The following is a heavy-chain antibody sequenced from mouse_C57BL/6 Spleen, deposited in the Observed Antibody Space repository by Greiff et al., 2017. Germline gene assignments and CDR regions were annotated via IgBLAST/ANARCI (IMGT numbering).Heavy chain of an antibody. Sequence: EVKLVESGGGLVKPGGSLKLSCAASGFTFSAYGMHWVRQAPEKGLEWVAYISSGSSTIYYADTVKGRFTISRDNAKNTLFLQMTSLRSEDTAMYYCARNWDGWFAYWGQGTLVTVSA. CDR3: ARNWDGWFAY. D-gene: IGHD4-1*01. J-gene: IGHJ3*01. CDR2: ISSGSSTI. V-gene: IGHV5-17*01. CDR1: GFTFSAYG.